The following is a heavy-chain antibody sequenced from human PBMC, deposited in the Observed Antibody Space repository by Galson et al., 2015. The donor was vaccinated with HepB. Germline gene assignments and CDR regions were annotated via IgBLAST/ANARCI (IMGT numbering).Heavy chain of an antibody. V-gene: IGHV1-8*01. Sequence: SVKVSCKASGYTFTSYEINWVRQATGQGLEWMGWMNPNSGNTGYAQKFQGRVTMTRNTSISTAYMELSSLRSEDTAVYYCARGDCSSTSCYASYYYYYMDVWGKGTTVTVSS. J-gene: IGHJ6*03. D-gene: IGHD2-2*01. CDR1: GYTFTSYE. CDR2: MNPNSGNT. CDR3: ARGDCSSTSCYASYYYYYMDV.